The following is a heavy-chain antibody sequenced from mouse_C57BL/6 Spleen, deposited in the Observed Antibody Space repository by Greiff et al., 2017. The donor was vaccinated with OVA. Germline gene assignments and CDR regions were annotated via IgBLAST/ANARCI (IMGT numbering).Heavy chain of an antibody. V-gene: IGHV14-2*01. CDR1: GFNIKDYY. Sequence: EVKVVESGAELVKPGASVKLSCTASGFNIKDYYMHWVKQRTEQGLEWIGRIDPEDGETKYAPKFQGKATITADTSSNTAYLQLSSLTSEDTAVYYCARYYGSSSGYFDVWGTGTTVTVSS. CDR2: IDPEDGET. CDR3: ARYYGSSSGYFDV. J-gene: IGHJ1*03. D-gene: IGHD1-1*01.